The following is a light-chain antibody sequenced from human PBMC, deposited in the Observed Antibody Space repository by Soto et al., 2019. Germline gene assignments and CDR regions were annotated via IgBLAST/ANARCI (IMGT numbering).Light chain of an antibody. Sequence: QSVLTQPPSASGSPGQSVTISCTGTSSDVGGYNYVSWYRQRPGKAPKLMIYEVTKRPSGVPDRFSGSKSGNTASLTVSGLQAEDEADYYCSSYAGSNIVLFGGGTKLNVL. CDR2: EVT. J-gene: IGLJ2*01. CDR3: SSYAGSNIVL. CDR1: SSDVGGYNY. V-gene: IGLV2-8*01.